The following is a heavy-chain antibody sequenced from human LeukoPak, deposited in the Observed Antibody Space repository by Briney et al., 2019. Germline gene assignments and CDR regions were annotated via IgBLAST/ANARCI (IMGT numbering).Heavy chain of an antibody. D-gene: IGHD2-2*01. J-gene: IGHJ4*02. CDR2: IYYSGST. V-gene: IGHV4-31*03. CDR1: GDSISSGGYY. CDR3: ASTYQEDFDY. Sequence: SETLSLTCTVSGDSISSGGYYWSWIRQHPGKGLEWIGYIYYSGSTYYNPSLKSRVTISVDTSKNQFSLKLSSVTAADTAVYYCASTYQEDFDYWGQGTLVTVSS.